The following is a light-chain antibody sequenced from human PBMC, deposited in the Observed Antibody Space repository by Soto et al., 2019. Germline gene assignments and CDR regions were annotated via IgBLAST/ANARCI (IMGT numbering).Light chain of an antibody. Sequence: QSVLTQPASVSGSPGQSITISCTGTISDVSGYNFVSWYQQYPGEAHKLMIYDVSNRPSGVSNRFSGSKSGNTASLTISGLQAEDEADYYCSSYTSSNTYVFGTGTKGTVL. J-gene: IGLJ1*01. CDR1: ISDVSGYNF. CDR3: SSYTSSNTYV. CDR2: DVS. V-gene: IGLV2-14*03.